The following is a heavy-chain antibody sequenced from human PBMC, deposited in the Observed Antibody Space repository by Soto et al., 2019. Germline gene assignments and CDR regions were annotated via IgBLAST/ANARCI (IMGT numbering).Heavy chain of an antibody. D-gene: IGHD3-22*01. CDR2: IYYGWNT. Sequence: PSETLSLTCTVSGGSISDYYWNWIRQPPGKGLEWIGYIYYGWNTNYNPSLKSRVTISVDTSKNQFSLKLISVTAADTAVYYCARDREYYESSGLYFDYWGQGTLVTVSS. CDR1: GGSISDYY. J-gene: IGHJ4*02. CDR3: ARDREYYESSGLYFDY. V-gene: IGHV4-59*01.